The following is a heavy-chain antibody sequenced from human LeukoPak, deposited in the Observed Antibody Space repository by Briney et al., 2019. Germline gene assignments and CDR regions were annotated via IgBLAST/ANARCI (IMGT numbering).Heavy chain of an antibody. J-gene: IGHJ4*02. CDR3: ARGRPNILTGYYPDY. D-gene: IGHD3-9*01. Sequence: SVTVSRKASGGTFSSYAISWVRQAPGQGLEWMGGIIPIFGTANYAQKFQGRVTITTGESTSTAYMELSSLRSEDTAVYYCARGRPNILTGYYPDYWGQGTLVTVSS. V-gene: IGHV1-69*05. CDR2: IIPIFGTA. CDR1: GGTFSSYA.